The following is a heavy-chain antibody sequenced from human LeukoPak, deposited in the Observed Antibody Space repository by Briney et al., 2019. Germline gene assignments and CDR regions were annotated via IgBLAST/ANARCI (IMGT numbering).Heavy chain of an antibody. Sequence: GGSLRLSCAASGFTFSSFAMSWVRQSPGKGLECFSVVIGRGISTDYADSVRGRFIISRDNSKNTLYLQLTSLRAEDTAVYSCAKDKVATNLGSAFDSWGQGTMVTVSS. CDR1: GFTFSSFA. CDR2: VIGRGIST. D-gene: IGHD5-12*01. J-gene: IGHJ3*02. CDR3: AKDKVATNLGSAFDS. V-gene: IGHV3-23*01.